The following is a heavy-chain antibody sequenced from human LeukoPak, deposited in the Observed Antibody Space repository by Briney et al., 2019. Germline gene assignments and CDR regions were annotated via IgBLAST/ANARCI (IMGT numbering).Heavy chain of an antibody. CDR2: IWYDGSNK. V-gene: IGHV3-33*01. CDR1: GFTFSSNG. D-gene: IGHD1-26*01. J-gene: IGHJ4*02. CDR3: AREWDSKKKGIDY. Sequence: PGRSLRLSCAASGFTFSSNGMHWGRQAPGKGLEWVAVIWYDGSNKYYADSVKGRFTISRDNSKNTLYLQMNSLRAEDTAVYYCAREWDSKKKGIDYWGQGTLVTVSS.